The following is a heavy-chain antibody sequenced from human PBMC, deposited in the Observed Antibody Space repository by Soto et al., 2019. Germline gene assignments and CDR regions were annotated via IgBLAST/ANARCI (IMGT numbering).Heavy chain of an antibody. Sequence: GGSLGLSCAASGFTFSSYSMGWVRQAPGKGLEWVSGFRSGGDDETTYYADAVRGRFTISRDNSKNTVYLHVNTLRDEDTAVYYCATSRGYSDYWGQGTLVTVSS. CDR2: FRSGGDDETT. CDR1: GFTFSSYS. CDR3: ATSRGYSDY. V-gene: IGHV3-23*01. D-gene: IGHD3-10*01. J-gene: IGHJ4*02.